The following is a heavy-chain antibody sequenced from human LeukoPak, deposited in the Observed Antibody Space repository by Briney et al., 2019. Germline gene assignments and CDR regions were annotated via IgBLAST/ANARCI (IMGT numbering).Heavy chain of an antibody. CDR2: VYSDGTT. Sequence: GGSLRLSCAASGFTVSSDYMSWVRQAPGKGLEWVSIVYSDGTTYYADSVKGRFSVSRDISKNTMSVQMNGLRPEDTAVYYCARVNYAGGFDYWGQGTLVTVSS. CDR1: GFTVSSDY. CDR3: ARVNYAGGFDY. V-gene: IGHV3-66*02. D-gene: IGHD1-7*01. J-gene: IGHJ4*02.